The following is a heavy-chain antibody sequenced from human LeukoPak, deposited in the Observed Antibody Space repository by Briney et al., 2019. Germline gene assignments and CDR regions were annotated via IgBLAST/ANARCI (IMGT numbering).Heavy chain of an antibody. J-gene: IGHJ4*02. CDR3: TTAAYSGYEVDY. CDR2: VKSSADGGTT. D-gene: IGHD6-25*01. V-gene: IGHV3-15*01. CDR1: GFTFTDAW. Sequence: GGSLRLSCSASGFTFTDAWMSWVRQAPGKGLEWVARVKSSADGGTTNYAAPVKDRFAVSRDDSKKTLHLQMNSLKIEDTAVYYCTTAAYSGYEVDYWGRGTLVTVSS.